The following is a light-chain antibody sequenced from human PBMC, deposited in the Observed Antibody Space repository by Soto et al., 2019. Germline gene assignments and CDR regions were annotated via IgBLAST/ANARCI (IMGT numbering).Light chain of an antibody. J-gene: IGKJ4*01. V-gene: IGKV3-20*01. Sequence: EIVLTQSPGTLSLSPGERANRSCRASQSVSSSYLAWYQQKPGQAPRLLIYGASSRATGIPDRFSGSGSGTDFTLTISRLEPEDFAVYYCQQYGSSPLTFGGGTKVEIK. CDR3: QQYGSSPLT. CDR2: GAS. CDR1: QSVSSSY.